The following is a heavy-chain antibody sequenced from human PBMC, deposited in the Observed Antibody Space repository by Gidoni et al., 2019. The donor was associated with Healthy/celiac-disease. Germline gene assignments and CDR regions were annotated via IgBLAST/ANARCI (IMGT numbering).Heavy chain of an antibody. J-gene: IGHJ4*02. D-gene: IGHD2-2*01. CDR3: AKDKSKVPAAMYYFDY. V-gene: IGHV3-23*01. CDR2: ISGSGGST. Sequence: EVQLLESGGGLVQPGGSLRLSCAASGFTFSSYAMSWVRQAPGKGLEWVSAISGSGGSTYYADSVKGRFTISRDNSKNTLYLQMNSLRAEDTAVYYCAKDKSKVPAAMYYFDYWGQGTLVTVSS. CDR1: GFTFSSYA.